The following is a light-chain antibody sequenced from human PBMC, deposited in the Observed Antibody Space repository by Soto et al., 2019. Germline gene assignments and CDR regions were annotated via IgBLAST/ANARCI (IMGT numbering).Light chain of an antibody. V-gene: IGLV4-69*02. J-gene: IGLJ1*01. Sequence: QSVLTQSPSASASLGASVKLTCTLSSGHRSNAIAWHQQQPEKGPRYLMKVNSDGSHSKGDGIPDRFSGSSSGAERYLTVSSLQSEDEADYYCQTWGTGFHVFGTGTKLTVL. CDR2: VNSDGSH. CDR3: QTWGTGFHV. CDR1: SGHRSNA.